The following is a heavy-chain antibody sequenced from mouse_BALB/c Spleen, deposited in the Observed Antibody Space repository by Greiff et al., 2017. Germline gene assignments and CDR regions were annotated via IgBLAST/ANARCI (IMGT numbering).Heavy chain of an antibody. D-gene: IGHD1-2*01. CDR1: GDSITSGY. CDR3: ASYYGYDYYAMDY. Sequence: EVQLVESGPSLVKPSQTLSLTCSVTGDSITSGYWNWIRKFPGNKLEYMGYISYSGSTYYNPSLKSRISITRDTSKNQYYLQLNSVTTEDTATYYCASYYGYDYYAMDYWGQGTSVTVSS. V-gene: IGHV3-8*02. J-gene: IGHJ4*01. CDR2: ISYSGST.